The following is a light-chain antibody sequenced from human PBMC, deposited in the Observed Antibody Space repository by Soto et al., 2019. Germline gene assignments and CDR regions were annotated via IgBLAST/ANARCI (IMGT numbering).Light chain of an antibody. J-gene: IGKJ1*01. CDR1: QSISTF. Sequence: DIQMTQFPSSLSASLGDRVTITCRASQSISTFLNWYQQRPGEAPELLIYGTSTLQSGVPSRFSGSGFGTDFTLTISGLQPEDFVTYYCQLSHNTRRAFGQGTKVEIK. CDR2: GTS. CDR3: QLSHNTRRA. V-gene: IGKV1-39*01.